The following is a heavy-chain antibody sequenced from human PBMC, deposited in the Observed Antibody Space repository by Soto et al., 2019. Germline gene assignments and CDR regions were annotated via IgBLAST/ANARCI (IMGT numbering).Heavy chain of an antibody. CDR2: IWYDGSNK. Sequence: QVQLVESGGGVVQPGRSLRLSCAASGFTFSSYGMHWVRQAPGKGLEWVAVIWYDGSNKYYADSVKGRFTISRDNSKNTLYLQMISLRAEDTVVYYCARDLGAAGLIYYYYGMDVWGQGTTVTVSS. CDR1: GFTFSSYG. D-gene: IGHD6-13*01. CDR3: ARDLGAAGLIYYYYGMDV. J-gene: IGHJ6*02. V-gene: IGHV3-33*01.